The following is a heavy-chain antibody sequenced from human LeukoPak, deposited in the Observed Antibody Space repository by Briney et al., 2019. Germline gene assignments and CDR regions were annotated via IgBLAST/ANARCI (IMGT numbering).Heavy chain of an antibody. CDR1: GNSITSGSYY. D-gene: IGHD1-26*01. Sequence: SETLSLTCTVSGNSITSGSYYWSWIRQPAGKGLEYIGRIYYSGSTNYNPSLKSRVTMSVDTSKNQFSLKLSSVTAADTAFYYCATWDRLGNWFDPWGQGTLVTVSS. CDR2: IYYSGST. J-gene: IGHJ5*02. V-gene: IGHV4-61*02. CDR3: ATWDRLGNWFDP.